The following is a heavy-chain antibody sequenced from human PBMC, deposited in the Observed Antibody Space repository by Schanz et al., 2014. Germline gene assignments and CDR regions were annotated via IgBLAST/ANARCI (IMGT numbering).Heavy chain of an antibody. Sequence: EVQLVESGGGLVKPGGSLSLSCAASGFTFSSHGMSWVRQAPGKGLVWISRINSDGSSASYADSVKGRFTISRDNAKNTLYLQMNSVRAEDSAVYYCTRGSGSRSYGWYYDSWGQGTLVTVSS. CDR1: GFTFSSHG. J-gene: IGHJ4*02. D-gene: IGHD3-10*01. V-gene: IGHV3-74*02. CDR2: INSDGSSA. CDR3: TRGSGSRSYGWYYDS.